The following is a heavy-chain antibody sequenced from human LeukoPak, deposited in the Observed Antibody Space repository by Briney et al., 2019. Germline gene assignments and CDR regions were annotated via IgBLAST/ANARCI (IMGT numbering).Heavy chain of an antibody. CDR2: ITGGGAST. CDR1: GFTFSTYA. CDR3: AKGAYVVGGALDY. J-gene: IGHJ4*02. Sequence: PGGSLRLSCAASGFTFSTYAMNWVRQAPGKGLEWVAGITGGGASTYYADSLKGRFTISRDDSKYALYLQMNSLRAEDTAVYYCAKGAYVVGGALDYWGQGALVTVSS. V-gene: IGHV3-23*01. D-gene: IGHD2-21*01.